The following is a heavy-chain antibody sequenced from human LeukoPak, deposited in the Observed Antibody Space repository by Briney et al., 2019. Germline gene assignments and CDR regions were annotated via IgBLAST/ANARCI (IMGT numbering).Heavy chain of an antibody. CDR1: GFTFSSFA. Sequence: GGSLRLSCAASGFTFSSFAMSWVRQAPGKGLDWVSSISGSGAGTYYADSVKGRFTISRDNSKNTLYLQMNSLRAEDTAVYYCAKSIAVAFYSWGQGTLVTVSS. J-gene: IGHJ4*02. D-gene: IGHD6-19*01. CDR2: ISGSGAGT. CDR3: AKSIAVAFYS. V-gene: IGHV3-23*01.